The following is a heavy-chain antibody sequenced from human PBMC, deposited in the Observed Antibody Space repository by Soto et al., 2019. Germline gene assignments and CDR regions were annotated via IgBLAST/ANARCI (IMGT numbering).Heavy chain of an antibody. CDR1: VGSFSGYY. D-gene: IGHD3-16*01. CDR3: ARAWGGVPDY. J-gene: IGHJ4*02. CDR2: IIHSEST. Sequence: QVQLQQWGAGLLKPSETLSLTCAVYVGSFSGYYWSWIRQPPGKGLEWIGEIIHSESTNYNPSLKSLVTISVDTSKNQVSLKLSSVTAADTAVYYCARAWGGVPDYWGQGTMVTVSS. V-gene: IGHV4-34*12.